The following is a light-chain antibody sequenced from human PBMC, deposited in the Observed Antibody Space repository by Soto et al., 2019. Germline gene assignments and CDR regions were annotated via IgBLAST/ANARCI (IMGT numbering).Light chain of an antibody. Sequence: QSVLTQPPSVSGAPGQRVTISCTGSSSNIGAGYDVHWYQQLPGTAPKLLIYGNSNRPSGVPDRFSGSKSGTSASLAITGLRAEDEVDYYCQSYDSSLSGGVFGGGTKLTVL. CDR2: GNS. CDR3: QSYDSSLSGGV. J-gene: IGLJ3*02. V-gene: IGLV1-40*01. CDR1: SSNIGAGYD.